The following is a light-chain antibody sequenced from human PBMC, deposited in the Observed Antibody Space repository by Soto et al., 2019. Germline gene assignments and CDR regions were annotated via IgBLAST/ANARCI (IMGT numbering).Light chain of an antibody. CDR3: QQYGSSSIT. CDR2: GAS. Sequence: EIVFTQSPGTLSLSPGERATLSCRASRSVSSSYLAWYQQKPGQAPRLLIYGASSRATGIPDRFSGSGSGTDFTLTISRLEPEDFAVYYCQQYGSSSITFGQGTRLEIK. CDR1: RSVSSSY. V-gene: IGKV3-20*01. J-gene: IGKJ5*01.